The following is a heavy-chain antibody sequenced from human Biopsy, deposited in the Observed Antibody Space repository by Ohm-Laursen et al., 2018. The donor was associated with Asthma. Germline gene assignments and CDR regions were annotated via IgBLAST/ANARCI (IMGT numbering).Heavy chain of an antibody. J-gene: IGHJ4*02. V-gene: IGHV3-53*01. CDR1: GFTVSRDH. CDR3: ARGDSSGWSHYYFDY. Sequence: SLRLSCAASGFTVSRDHMFWVRQALGKGLEWVSVIYSGGTSDTADSVRGRFTISRDFYENTLYLQMDSLRAEDTAVYYCARGDSSGWSHYYFDYWGQGTLVTVSS. D-gene: IGHD6-19*01. CDR2: IYSGGTS.